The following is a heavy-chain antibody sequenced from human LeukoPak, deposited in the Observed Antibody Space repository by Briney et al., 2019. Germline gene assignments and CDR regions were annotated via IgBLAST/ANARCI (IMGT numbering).Heavy chain of an antibody. CDR3: ARVLRYCSGGNCYSGGLGYMDV. J-gene: IGHJ6*03. V-gene: IGHV3-11*01. CDR1: GFTFSDYN. Sequence: PGGSLRPSCAASGFTFSDYNMRWLRQAPGKGLEWVSSISRSGSTKYYADSVKGRFTISRDNAKNSLFLQMNSLRAEDTAVYYCARVLRYCSGGNCYSGGLGYMDVWGKGTTVTISS. CDR2: ISRSGSTK. D-gene: IGHD2-15*01.